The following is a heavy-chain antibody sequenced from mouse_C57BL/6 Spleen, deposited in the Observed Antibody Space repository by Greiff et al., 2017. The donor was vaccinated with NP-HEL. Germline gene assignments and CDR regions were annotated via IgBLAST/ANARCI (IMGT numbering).Heavy chain of an antibody. CDR1: GFTFSSYT. J-gene: IGHJ1*03. D-gene: IGHD1-1*01. V-gene: IGHV5-9*01. CDR2: ISGGGGNT. CDR3: ARNYGSSPYFDV. Sequence: EVKLMESGGGLVKPGGSLKLSCAASGFTFSSYTMSWVRQTPEKRLEWVATISGGGGNTYYPDSVKGRFTISRDNAKNTLYLQMSSLRSEDTALYYCARNYGSSPYFDVWGTGTTVTVSS.